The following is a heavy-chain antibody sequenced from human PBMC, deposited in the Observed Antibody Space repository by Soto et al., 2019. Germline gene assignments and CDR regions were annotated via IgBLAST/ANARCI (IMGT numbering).Heavy chain of an antibody. D-gene: IGHD2-15*01. Sequence: SETLSLSCAVYDGCFRGYYWSWIRHPPGKGLEWIGEINHGGSTNYNPSLKSRVTISVDTSKNKFSLKLSSVTAADTAVYYCGRRRWYDHYFDYRGQGTLVTVSS. CDR2: INHGGST. J-gene: IGHJ4*02. CDR3: GRRRWYDHYFDY. V-gene: IGHV4-34*01. CDR1: DGCFRGYY.